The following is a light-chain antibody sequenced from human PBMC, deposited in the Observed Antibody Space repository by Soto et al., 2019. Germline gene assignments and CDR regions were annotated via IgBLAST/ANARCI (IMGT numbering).Light chain of an antibody. V-gene: IGKV3D-20*01. J-gene: IGKJ3*01. Sequence: IILAPSPVTLCLSPVERGTLSQGASQSVSYSLAWYQQKPGRAPRRLIYDASSRATGIPDRFSGSGSGTDFTLTISRLEPEDFAVYYCQQYGSSPITFGPGTKVDIK. CDR2: DAS. CDR3: QQYGSSPIT. CDR1: QSVSYS.